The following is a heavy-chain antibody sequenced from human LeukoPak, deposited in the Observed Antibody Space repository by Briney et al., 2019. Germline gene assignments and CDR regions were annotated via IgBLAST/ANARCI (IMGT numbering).Heavy chain of an antibody. CDR1: GFTFSSYS. V-gene: IGHV3-48*01. Sequence: GGSLRLSCAASGFTFSSYSMTWVRQAPGKGLEWVSYISSSSSTIYYADSVKGRFTISRDNAKNSLCLQMNSLRAEDTAVYYCARDTDPMDYYGMDVWGQGTTVTVSS. D-gene: IGHD3-10*01. J-gene: IGHJ6*02. CDR3: ARDTDPMDYYGMDV. CDR2: ISSSSSTI.